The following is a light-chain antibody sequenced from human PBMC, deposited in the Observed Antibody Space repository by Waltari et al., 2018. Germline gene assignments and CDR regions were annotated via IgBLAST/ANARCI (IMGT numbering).Light chain of an antibody. CDR1: SSNIGAGYD. J-gene: IGLJ2*01. Sequence: QSGLTQPPSVSGAPGQRVTIPCTGSSSNIGAGYDVHWYQLLPGTAPKVLIYGNTNRPSGVPDRFSGSKSGTSASLAITGLPAEDEADYYCQSYDNSLNSVFGGGTKLTVL. CDR3: QSYDNSLNSV. V-gene: IGLV1-40*01. CDR2: GNT.